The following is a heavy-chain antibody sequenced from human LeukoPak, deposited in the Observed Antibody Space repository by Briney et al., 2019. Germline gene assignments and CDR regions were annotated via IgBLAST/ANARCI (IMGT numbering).Heavy chain of an antibody. CDR2: IYHSGST. D-gene: IGHD3-10*01. Sequence: SETLSLTCTVSRYSISSAYYWGWIRQPPGKGLEWIGSIYHSGSTYYNPSLKSRVTISVDTSKNQFSLKLSSVTAADTAVYYCASQDYYGSGSSNWGQGTLVTVSS. CDR3: ASQDYYGSGSSN. J-gene: IGHJ4*02. V-gene: IGHV4-38-2*02. CDR1: RYSISSAYY.